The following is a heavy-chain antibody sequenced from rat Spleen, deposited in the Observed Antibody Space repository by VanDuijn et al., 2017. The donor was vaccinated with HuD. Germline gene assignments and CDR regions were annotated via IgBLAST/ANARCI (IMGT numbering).Heavy chain of an antibody. Sequence: EVQLVETGGGFVQPGRSLKLSCVASGFTFNNYWMTWIRQAPKKGLEWVASISYEGSSTYYGDSVKGRFTISRDNAKSTLYLQMNSLRSEDTAIYYCVREDAGVNYWGQGVMVTVSS. V-gene: IGHV5-22*01. J-gene: IGHJ2*01. CDR1: GFTFNNYW. CDR3: VREDAGVNY. CDR2: ISYEGSST. D-gene: IGHD4-4*01.